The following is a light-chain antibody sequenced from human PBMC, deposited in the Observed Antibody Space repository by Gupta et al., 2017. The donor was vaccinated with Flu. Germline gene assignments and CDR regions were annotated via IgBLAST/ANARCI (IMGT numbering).Light chain of an antibody. V-gene: IGKV1-5*03. Sequence: ASVGDRVTITCRASQSISNWLAWYQQKPGKAPKLLIYKSSSLESGVPSRFSGSGSGTEVTLTISSLQPDDFATYYCQQYNNDFGGGTKVEI. J-gene: IGKJ4*01. CDR2: KSS. CDR3: QQYNND. CDR1: QSISNW.